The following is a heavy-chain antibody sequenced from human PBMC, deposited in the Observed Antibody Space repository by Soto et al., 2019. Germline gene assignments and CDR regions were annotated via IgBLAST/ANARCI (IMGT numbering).Heavy chain of an antibody. J-gene: IGHJ4*02. V-gene: IGHV4-39*01. CDR2: IYHSGST. D-gene: IGHD5-18*01. CDR3: AGHVDVPMVPFDS. CDR1: GGSISSSSYY. Sequence: QLQLQESGPGLVRPSETLSLTCTVPGGSISSSSYYWGWIRQPPGKGLEWIATIYHSGSTYYNPSVKSRVTISVDTSKNQLSLMMTSVTATDTAVYYCAGHVDVPMVPFDSWGQGTLVSVPS.